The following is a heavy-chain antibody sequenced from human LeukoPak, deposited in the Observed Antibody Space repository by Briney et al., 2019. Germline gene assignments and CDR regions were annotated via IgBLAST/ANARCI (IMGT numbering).Heavy chain of an antibody. V-gene: IGHV3-23*01. CDR1: GFTFSSYA. CDR3: AKDIVVVPATIWGSVKSYYYMDV. CDR2: ISGSGGST. J-gene: IGHJ6*03. D-gene: IGHD2-2*02. Sequence: PGGSLRLSCAASGFTFSSYAMSWVRQAPGKGLEWVSAISGSGGSTYYADSVKGRFTISRDNSKNTLYLQMNSLRAEDTAVYYCAKDIVVVPATIWGSVKSYYYMDVWGKGTTVTISS.